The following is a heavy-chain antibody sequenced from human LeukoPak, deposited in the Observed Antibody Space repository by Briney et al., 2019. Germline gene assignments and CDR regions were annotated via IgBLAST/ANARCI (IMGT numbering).Heavy chain of an antibody. V-gene: IGHV3-23*01. CDR2: ISGSGGST. CDR3: AKAVTTVTYYYYYMDV. J-gene: IGHJ6*03. D-gene: IGHD4-11*01. Sequence: PGGSLILSCAASGFTFSSYAMSWVRQAPGKGLEWVSAISGSGGSTYYADSVKGRFTISKDNSKNTLYLQMNSLRAEDTAVYYCAKAVTTVTYYYYYMDVWGKGTTVTVSS. CDR1: GFTFSSYA.